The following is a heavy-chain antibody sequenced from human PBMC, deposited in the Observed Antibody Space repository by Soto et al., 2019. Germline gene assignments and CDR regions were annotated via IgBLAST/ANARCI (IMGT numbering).Heavy chain of an antibody. J-gene: IGHJ5*02. CDR3: AREGVLSIYSAYSWFDP. Sequence: SQTLSLTCAISGDSVSSDNAAWNWIRQSPSRGLEWLGRTYYRSKWYNDYAVSVKSRITISADTSNNQFALRLNSVTPEDTAVYYCAREGVLSIYSAYSWFDPWGQGTLVTVSS. CDR2: TYYRSKWYN. CDR1: GDSVSSDNAA. D-gene: IGHD3-3*01. V-gene: IGHV6-1*01.